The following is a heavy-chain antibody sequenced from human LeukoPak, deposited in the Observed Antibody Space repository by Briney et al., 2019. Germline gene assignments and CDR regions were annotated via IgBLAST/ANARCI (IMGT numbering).Heavy chain of an antibody. J-gene: IGHJ6*03. CDR2: IIPIFGTA. CDR3: ATRSTYYYDSSGYYLPSYMDV. D-gene: IGHD3-22*01. Sequence: SVKVSCKASGGTFSSYAISWVRQAPGQGLEWMGRIIPIFGTANYAQKFQGRVTITTDESTSTAYMELSSLRSEDTAVYYCATRSTYYYDSSGYYLPSYMDVWGKGTTVTVSS. CDR1: GGTFSSYA. V-gene: IGHV1-69*05.